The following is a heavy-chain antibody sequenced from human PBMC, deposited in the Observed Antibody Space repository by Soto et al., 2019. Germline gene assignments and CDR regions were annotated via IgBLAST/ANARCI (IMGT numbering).Heavy chain of an antibody. V-gene: IGHV3-23*01. CDR1: GFTFSSYA. J-gene: IGHJ5*02. CDR2: ISGSGAGT. CDR3: AKDSNENYYNWFDP. D-gene: IGHD1-7*01. Sequence: PGGSLRLSCAASGFTFSSYAMNWVRQAPGKGLEWVSSISGSGAGTHYADSVKGRFTISRDNAENTLYLQMNSLRAEDTALYYCAKDSNENYYNWFDPWGQGTLVTVSS.